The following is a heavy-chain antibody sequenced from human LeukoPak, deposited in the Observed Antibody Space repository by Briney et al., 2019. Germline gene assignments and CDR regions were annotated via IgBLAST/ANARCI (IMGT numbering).Heavy chain of an antibody. Sequence: SETLSLTCAVSGGSISSGGYSWSWIRQPPGKGLEWIGYIYHSGSTYYNPSLKSRVTISVDTSKNQFSLKLSSVTAADTAVYYCARDPGGSGWNFDYWGQGTLVTVSS. D-gene: IGHD6-19*01. V-gene: IGHV4-30-2*01. CDR2: IYHSGST. CDR1: GGSISSGGYS. CDR3: ARDPGGSGWNFDY. J-gene: IGHJ4*02.